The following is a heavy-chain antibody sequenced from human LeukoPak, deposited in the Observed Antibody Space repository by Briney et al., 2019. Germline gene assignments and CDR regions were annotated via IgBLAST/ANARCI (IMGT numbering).Heavy chain of an antibody. V-gene: IGHV1-2*02. J-gene: IGHJ4*02. D-gene: IGHD1-26*01. CDR1: GYNFSGHY. Sequence: ASVKVSCKASGYNFSGHYMHWVRQAPGQGLEWMGWIKPSNGDTKYAQNFQGRVTMTRDTTISTAYMELSSLRSDDTAVYYCASPPLSSAMYYAHWGQGTLVTVSS. CDR2: IKPSNGDT. CDR3: ASPPLSSAMYYAH.